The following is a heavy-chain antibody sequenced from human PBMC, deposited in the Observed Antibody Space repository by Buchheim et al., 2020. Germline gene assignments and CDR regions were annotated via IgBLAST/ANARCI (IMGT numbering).Heavy chain of an antibody. J-gene: IGHJ4*02. CDR3: AKDATTVTTWFEY. Sequence: QVQLVESGGGVVQPGRSLRLSCATSGFTFSNYGMHWVRQAPGKGLEWVAVVSYDGSSKYYADSVKGRFTISRDNSKNTLYLQLNSLRAEDTAVYYCAKDATTVTTWFEYWGEGTL. D-gene: IGHD4-17*01. CDR1: GFTFSNYG. CDR2: VSYDGSSK. V-gene: IGHV3-30*18.